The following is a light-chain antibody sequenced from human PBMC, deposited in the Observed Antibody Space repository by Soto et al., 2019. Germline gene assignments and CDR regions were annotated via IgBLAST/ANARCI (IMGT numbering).Light chain of an antibody. Sequence: EIVLTQSPGTVSLSPGERATLSCRASQSVTSSYLAWYQQKPGQAPRLLIYGVSSRATGIPDRFSGSGAGTDFTLTISRLEPEDFAVYYCQQYGDSPLTFGGGTMVDI. CDR2: GVS. J-gene: IGKJ4*01. CDR3: QQYGDSPLT. CDR1: QSVTSSY. V-gene: IGKV3-20*01.